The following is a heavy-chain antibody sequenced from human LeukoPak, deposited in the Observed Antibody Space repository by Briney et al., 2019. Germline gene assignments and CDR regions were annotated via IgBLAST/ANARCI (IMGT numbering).Heavy chain of an antibody. D-gene: IGHD1-20*01. CDR2: IKRKSDDETT. CDR1: GFYFINSW. CDR3: AKDHGNWNYFGY. V-gene: IGHV3-15*01. J-gene: IGHJ4*02. Sequence: GGSLRLSCAGSGFYFINSWISWVRQPPGKGLEWVGHIKRKSDDETTNYAAPVKGRFSISRDDSKNTVYLQMNSLRTEDTAVYYCAKDHGNWNYFGYWGQGTLVTVSS.